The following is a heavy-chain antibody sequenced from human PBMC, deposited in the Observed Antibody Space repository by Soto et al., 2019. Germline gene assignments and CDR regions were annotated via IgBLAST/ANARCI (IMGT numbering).Heavy chain of an antibody. CDR3: AIQFNYILAS. CDR2: IKPGGSDI. D-gene: IGHD3-10*01. CDR1: GYMFGRDW. J-gene: IGHJ4*02. Sequence: EVQLVQSGAEVKKPGESLKISCKGSGYMFGRDWNGWVRQMPGTGLEWMGIIKPGGSDIRYSPPFQGQVTISADISISTAYLEFRSLEASDTAMYFCAIQFNYILASWGQGTLVTVSS. V-gene: IGHV5-51*01.